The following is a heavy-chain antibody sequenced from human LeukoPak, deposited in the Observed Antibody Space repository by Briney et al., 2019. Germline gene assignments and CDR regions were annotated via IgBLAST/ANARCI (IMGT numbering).Heavy chain of an antibody. CDR2: ISSSSSTI. V-gene: IGHV3-48*01. Sequence: GGSLRLSCAASGFTFSSYSMNWVRQAPGKGQEWVSYISSSSSTIYYADSVKGRFTISRDNAKNSLYLQMNSLRAEDTAAYYCARDLRAVAGREGKNYWGQGTLVTVSS. J-gene: IGHJ4*02. CDR1: GFTFSSYS. D-gene: IGHD6-19*01. CDR3: ARDLRAVAGREGKNY.